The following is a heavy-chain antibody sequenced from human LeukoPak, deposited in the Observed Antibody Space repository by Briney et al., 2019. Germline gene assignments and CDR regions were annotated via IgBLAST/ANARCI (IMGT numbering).Heavy chain of an antibody. CDR2: ISSSGSTI. CDR1: GFTFSDYY. CDR3: AGAVRELLYFDY. V-gene: IGHV3-11*01. Sequence: PGGSLRLSCAASGFTFSDYYMSWIRQAPGKGLEWVSYISSSGSTIYYADSVKGRFTISRDNAKNSLYLQMNSLRAEDTAVYYCAGAVRELLYFDYWGQGTLVTVSS. J-gene: IGHJ4*02. D-gene: IGHD1-26*01.